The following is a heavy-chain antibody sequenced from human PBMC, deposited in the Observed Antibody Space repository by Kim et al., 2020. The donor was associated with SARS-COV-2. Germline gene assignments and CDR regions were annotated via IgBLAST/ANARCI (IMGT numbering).Heavy chain of an antibody. V-gene: IGHV4-34*01. J-gene: IGHJ4*02. D-gene: IGHD2-15*01. CDR2: INHSGST. Sequence: SETLSLTCAVYGGSFSGYYWSWIRQPPGKGLEWIGEINHSGSTNYNPSLKSRVTISVDTSKNQFSLKLSSVTAADTAVYYCARGLSVVTLDYWGQGTLVT. CDR3: ARGLSVVTLDY. CDR1: GGSFSGYY.